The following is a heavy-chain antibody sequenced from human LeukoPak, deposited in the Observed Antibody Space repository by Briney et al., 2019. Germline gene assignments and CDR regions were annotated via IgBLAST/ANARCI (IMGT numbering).Heavy chain of an antibody. V-gene: IGHV4-38-2*02. CDR1: DYSISSGYY. J-gene: IGHJ4*02. D-gene: IGHD2-21*02. Sequence: SETLSLTCTVSDYSISSGYYWGWIRQPPGKGLEWIASIYHSGSTYYNPSLKSRVTISVDTSKNQFSLKLSSVTAADTAVYYCARAQYYGADCYYYFDYWGQGSLVTVSS. CDR2: IYHSGST. CDR3: ARAQYYGADCYYYFDY.